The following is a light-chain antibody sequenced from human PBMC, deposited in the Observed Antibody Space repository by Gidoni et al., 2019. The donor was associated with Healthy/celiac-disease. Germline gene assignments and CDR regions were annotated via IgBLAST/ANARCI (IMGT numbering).Light chain of an antibody. J-gene: IGKJ1*01. CDR1: QTVSDF. CDR3: QQRSSWPWT. Sequence: EIVLTHSPATLSLSPGERATLSCRPSQTVSDFFTWYRQKPGQAPRLLMYDAANRAAGIPARFSGSGSGTEFTLVVSRLEPEDFGLYYCQQRSSWPWTFGQGTKVE. V-gene: IGKV3-11*01. CDR2: DAA.